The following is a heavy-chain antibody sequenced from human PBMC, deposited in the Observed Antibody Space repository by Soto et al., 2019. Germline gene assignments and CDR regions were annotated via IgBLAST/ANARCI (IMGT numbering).Heavy chain of an antibody. Sequence: SETLSLTCAVYGGSFSGYYWSWIRQPPGKGLEWIGEINHSGSTNYNPSLKSRVTISVDTSKNQFSLKLSSVTAADTAVYYCARVKFGGVLHIYYYYYGMDVWGQGTTVTVSS. V-gene: IGHV4-34*01. J-gene: IGHJ6*02. CDR1: GGSFSGYY. CDR3: ARVKFGGVLHIYYYYYGMDV. D-gene: IGHD3-16*01. CDR2: INHSGST.